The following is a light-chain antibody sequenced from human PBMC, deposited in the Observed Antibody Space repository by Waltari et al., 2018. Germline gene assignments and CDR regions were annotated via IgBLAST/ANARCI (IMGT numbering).Light chain of an antibody. CDR2: EVS. CDR3: SSYAGSNNLV. V-gene: IGLV2-8*01. CDR1: SSDIGGYKY. J-gene: IGLJ1*01. Sequence: QSALTQPPSASGSPAQSVTISCTGTSSDIGGYKYVSWYRQHPGKGPKLLIYEVSKRPSGVPNRFSGSKSGNPASLTVSGLQAEDEADYYCSSYAGSNNLVFGTGTKVTVL.